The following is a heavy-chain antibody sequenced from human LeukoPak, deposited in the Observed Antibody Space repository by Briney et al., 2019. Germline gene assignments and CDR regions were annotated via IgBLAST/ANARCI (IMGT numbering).Heavy chain of an antibody. CDR3: ARNFYFDNSGYYHY. J-gene: IGHJ4*02. CDR2: INPNSGGT. Sequence: ASVKASCKASGYTFTGYYMHWVRQAPGQGLEWMGWINPNSGGTNYAQKFQGRVTMTRDTSISTAYMELSRLRSDDTAVYYCARNFYFDNSGYYHYWGQGTLVTVSS. V-gene: IGHV1-2*02. CDR1: GYTFTGYY. D-gene: IGHD3-22*01.